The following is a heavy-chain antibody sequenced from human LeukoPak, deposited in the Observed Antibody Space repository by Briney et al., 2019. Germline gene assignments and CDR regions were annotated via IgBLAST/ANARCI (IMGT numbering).Heavy chain of an antibody. V-gene: IGHV3-30*18. Sequence: GGSQRLSCAASGFTVSSNYMSWVRQAPGKGLEWVAVISYDGSNKYYADSVKGRFTISRDNSRNTLYLQMNSLRAEDTAVYYCAKEVAATGDWFDPWGQGTLVTVSS. CDR1: GFTVSSNY. D-gene: IGHD2-15*01. CDR2: ISYDGSNK. CDR3: AKEVAATGDWFDP. J-gene: IGHJ5*02.